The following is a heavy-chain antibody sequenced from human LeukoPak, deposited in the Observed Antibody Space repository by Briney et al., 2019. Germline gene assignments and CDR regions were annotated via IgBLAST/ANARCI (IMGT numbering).Heavy chain of an antibody. J-gene: IGHJ3*02. V-gene: IGHV4-59*01. D-gene: IGHD1-26*01. CDR3: ARVGSRGNAFDI. Sequence: SETLSLTCTVSGGSIRSYYWSWIRQPPGKGLEWIGYIYYSGSTSYNPSLKSRVTISADTSKNQFSLKLTSVTAADTAVYYCARVGSRGNAFDIWGQGTMVTVSP. CDR1: GGSIRSYY. CDR2: IYYSGST.